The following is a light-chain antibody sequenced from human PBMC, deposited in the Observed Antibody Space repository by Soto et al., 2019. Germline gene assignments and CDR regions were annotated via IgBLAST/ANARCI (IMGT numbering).Light chain of an antibody. CDR1: RSDVGGYDY. V-gene: IGLV2-11*01. Sequence: QSALTQPRSVSGSPGQSVTISCTGTRSDVGGYDYVSWYQQYPGKAPKLMIYDVIKRPSGVPDRFSGSKSGNTASLTISGLQAEDEADYYCCSYAGSDNLVFGGGTKLTVL. CDR3: CSYAGSDNLV. J-gene: IGLJ2*01. CDR2: DVI.